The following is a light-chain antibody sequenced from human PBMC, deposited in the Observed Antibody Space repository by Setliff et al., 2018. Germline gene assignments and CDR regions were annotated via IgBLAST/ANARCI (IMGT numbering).Light chain of an antibody. V-gene: IGLV2-14*01. J-gene: IGLJ1*01. CDR2: EVT. Sequence: QSALTQPASVSGSPGQSITISCTGTSSDVGGYKCVSWYQQHPGKAPKLMIYEVTYRPSGVSNRSSGSKSGNTASLTISGLQAEDEADYYCSSYSNSSILVFGTGTKVTV. CDR3: SSYSNSSILV. CDR1: SSDVGGYKC.